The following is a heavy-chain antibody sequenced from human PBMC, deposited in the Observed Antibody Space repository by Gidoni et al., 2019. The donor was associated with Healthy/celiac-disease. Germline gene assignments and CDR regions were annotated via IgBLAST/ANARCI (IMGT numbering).Heavy chain of an antibody. J-gene: IGHJ5*02. D-gene: IGHD6-6*01. Sequence: LEGVSAISGRGGSTYCADSVKGRFTISRDNSKNTLYLQMNSLRAEDTAVYYCAKGSWYSSSSPNWFDPWGQGTLVTVSS. CDR2: ISGRGGST. CDR3: AKGSWYSSSSPNWFDP. V-gene: IGHV3-23*01.